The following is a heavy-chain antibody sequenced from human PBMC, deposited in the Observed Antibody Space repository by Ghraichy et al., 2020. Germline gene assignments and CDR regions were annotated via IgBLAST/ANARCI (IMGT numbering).Heavy chain of an antibody. D-gene: IGHD3-10*01. CDR3: VRGRGGSGSYYDI. J-gene: IGHJ4*02. CDR1: GGSTSGYY. Sequence: GSLRLSCTVSGGSTSGYYWSWIRQPPGKGLEWIAYKYFSGSTNFNPSLKSRVTISVDTSKSQISLKLTSVTAADTAVYYCVRGRGGSGSYYDIWGQGSLVTVS. CDR2: KYFSGST. V-gene: IGHV4-59*01.